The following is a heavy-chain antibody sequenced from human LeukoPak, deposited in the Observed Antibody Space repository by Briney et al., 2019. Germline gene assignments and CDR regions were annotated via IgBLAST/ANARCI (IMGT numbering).Heavy chain of an antibody. D-gene: IGHD1-1*01. CDR1: GFTFDDYT. CDR2: ITWDGGST. Sequence: GGSLRLSCAASGFTFDDYTMHWVRQAPGKGLEWVSLITWDGGSTYYADSVKGRFTISRDNSKNTLYLQMNSLTAEDTAMYYCAKATGTLGNWGQGTLVTVSS. CDR3: AKATGTLGN. V-gene: IGHV3-43*01. J-gene: IGHJ4*02.